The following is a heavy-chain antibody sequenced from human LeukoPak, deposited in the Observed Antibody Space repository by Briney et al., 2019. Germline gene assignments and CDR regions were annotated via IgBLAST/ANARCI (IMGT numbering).Heavy chain of an antibody. CDR2: IRYDGSNK. J-gene: IGHJ4*02. CDR3: ARDRYCSGGSCYWGLDY. CDR1: GFIFSTYA. Sequence: GGSLRLSCAASGFIFSTYAMSWVRQAPGKGLEWVAFIRYDGSNKYYADSVKGRSTISRDNAKNSLYLQMNSLRAEDTAVYYCARDRYCSGGSCYWGLDYWGQGTLVTVSS. V-gene: IGHV3-30*02. D-gene: IGHD2-15*01.